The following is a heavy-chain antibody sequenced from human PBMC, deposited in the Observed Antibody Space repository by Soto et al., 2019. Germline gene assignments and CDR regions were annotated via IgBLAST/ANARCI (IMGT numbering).Heavy chain of an antibody. CDR1: GFTFSSYG. CDR2: ISYDGSNK. CDR3: AKVSKSQDLLDH. J-gene: IGHJ4*02. Sequence: GGSLRLSCAASGFTFSSYGMHWVRQAPGKGLEWVAVISYDGSNKYYADSVKGRFTISRDNSKNTLYLQMNNLRVEDTAAYYCAKVSKSQDLLDHWGQGTLVTVSS. V-gene: IGHV3-30*18.